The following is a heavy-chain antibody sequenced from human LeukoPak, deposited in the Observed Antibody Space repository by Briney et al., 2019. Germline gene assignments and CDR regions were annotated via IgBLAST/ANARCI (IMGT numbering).Heavy chain of an antibody. Sequence: SETLSLTCTVSGGSISSSSYYWGWIRQPPGKGLEWIGSIYYSGSTYYNPSLKSRVTISVDTSKNQFSLKLSSVTAADTAVYYCASMEPDYDILTGYYTHWGQGTLVTVSS. D-gene: IGHD3-9*01. V-gene: IGHV4-39*01. J-gene: IGHJ4*02. CDR2: IYYSGST. CDR3: ASMEPDYDILTGYYTH. CDR1: GGSISSSSYY.